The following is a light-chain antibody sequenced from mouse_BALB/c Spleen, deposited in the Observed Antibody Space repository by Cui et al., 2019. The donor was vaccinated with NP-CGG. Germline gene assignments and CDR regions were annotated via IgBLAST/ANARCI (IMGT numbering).Light chain of an antibody. Sequence: QIVLTQSPAIMSASPGERVTMTCSATSSVSSTYLYWYQQKSGSSPKLWIYSISNLASGVPARFSGSGSGTSYSLAINTMEAEGAATYYCQQWSSYPLTFAAGTKLELK. V-gene: IGKV4-79*01. CDR1: SSVSSTY. CDR2: SIS. J-gene: IGKJ5*01. CDR3: QQWSSYPLT.